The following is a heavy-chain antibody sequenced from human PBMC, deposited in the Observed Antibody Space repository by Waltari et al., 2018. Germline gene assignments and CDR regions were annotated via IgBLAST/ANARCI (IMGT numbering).Heavy chain of an antibody. CDR2: IRYDGSNK. CDR3: AKALYSSGWYEGVDY. Sequence: QVQLVESGGGGVQPGGSLRLSCAASGFTFSTYGMHWVRQAPGKGLEEVAFIRYDGSNKYYGGPGKGRFTTSRDNSKNPLYLQMNSRRAEVTAVYYWAKALYSSGWYEGVDYWGPGTLVTVSS. D-gene: IGHD6-19*01. J-gene: IGHJ4*02. V-gene: IGHV3-30*02. CDR1: GFTFSTYG.